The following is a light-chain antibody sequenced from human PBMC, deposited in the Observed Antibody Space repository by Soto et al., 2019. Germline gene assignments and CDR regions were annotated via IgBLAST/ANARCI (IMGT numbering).Light chain of an antibody. CDR1: QSVSDR. J-gene: IGKJ1*01. CDR3: HEYTNVWT. Sequence: DIQMTQSPSTLFASVGDRVTITCRASQSVSDRLAWYQQKPRKAPKVLIYDVSTLESGVPSRFSGSGFGTEFILTISSLQPDDFATYYCHEYTNVWTFGQGTKVEIK. V-gene: IGKV1-5*01. CDR2: DVS.